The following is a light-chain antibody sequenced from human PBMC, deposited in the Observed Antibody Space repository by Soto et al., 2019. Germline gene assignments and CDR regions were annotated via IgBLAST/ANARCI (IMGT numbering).Light chain of an antibody. CDR3: QQTYSAPPL. J-gene: IGKJ1*01. CDR2: AVS. V-gene: IGKV1-39*01. Sequence: GDRVTLTCQASQRIGTNLNWYQQRPGKAPKLLIYAVSILQSGVSSRFSGSGSGTDFTLSINSLQREDFATYYCQQTYSAPPLFGQGTKVEIK. CDR1: QRIGTN.